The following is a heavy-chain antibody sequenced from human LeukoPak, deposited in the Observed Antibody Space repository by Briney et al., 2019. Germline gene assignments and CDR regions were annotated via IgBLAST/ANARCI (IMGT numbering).Heavy chain of an antibody. CDR1: GYTFTSYG. D-gene: IGHD3-22*01. J-gene: IGHJ5*02. CDR3: ARVDYYDSSGYLRRGFDP. Sequence: APVKVSCKASGYTFTSYGISWVRQAPGQGLEWMGWISAYNGNTNYAQKLQGRVTMTTDTSTSTAYMELRSLRSDDTAVYYCARVDYYDSSGYLRRGFDPWGQGTLVTVSS. V-gene: IGHV1-18*01. CDR2: ISAYNGNT.